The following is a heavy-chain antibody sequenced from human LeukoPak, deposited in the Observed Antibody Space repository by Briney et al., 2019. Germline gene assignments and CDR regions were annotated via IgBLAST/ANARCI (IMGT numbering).Heavy chain of an antibody. Sequence: GGSLRLSCAASGFTFSSYWMIWFRQAPGKGLEWVANIKQDGSEKYYVDSVKGRFTISRDNAKNSLYLQMNSLRAEDTAVYYCAREGRLYSSSWYYSDYWGQGTLITVSS. CDR1: GFTFSSYW. V-gene: IGHV3-7*01. J-gene: IGHJ4*02. CDR2: IKQDGSEK. CDR3: AREGRLYSSSWYYSDY. D-gene: IGHD6-13*01.